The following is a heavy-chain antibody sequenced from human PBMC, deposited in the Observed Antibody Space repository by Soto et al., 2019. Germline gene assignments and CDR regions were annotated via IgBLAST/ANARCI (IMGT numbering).Heavy chain of an antibody. V-gene: IGHV4-34*01. D-gene: IGHD3-10*01. J-gene: IGHJ5*02. Sequence: QVQLQQWGAGLLKPSETLSLTCAVYGGSFSGYYWSWIRQPPGKGLEWIGEINHSGSTNYNPSLKSRVTISVDTSKNQFSLKLSSVTAADTAVYYCARRGILWSPRGNWFDPWGQGTLVTVSS. CDR2: INHSGST. CDR3: ARRGILWSPRGNWFDP. CDR1: GGSFSGYY.